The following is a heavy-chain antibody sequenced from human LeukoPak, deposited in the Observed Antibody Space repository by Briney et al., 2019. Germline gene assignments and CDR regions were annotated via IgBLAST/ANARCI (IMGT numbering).Heavy chain of an antibody. Sequence: GGSLRLSCVVSGFSFSSYGMHWVRQAPGTGLEWVAFIRFDGTTTYYADSVKGRFTISRDNSKNTLYLQMNSLRAEDTALYYRARTYYTNYVHYFDYWGQGTLATVSS. D-gene: IGHD4-11*01. J-gene: IGHJ4*02. CDR2: IRFDGTTT. V-gene: IGHV3-30*02. CDR3: ARTYYTNYVHYFDY. CDR1: GFSFSSYG.